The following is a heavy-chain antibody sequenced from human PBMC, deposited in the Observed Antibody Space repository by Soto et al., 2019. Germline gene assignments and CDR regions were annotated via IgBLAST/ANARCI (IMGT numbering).Heavy chain of an antibody. CDR1: GYTFTSYY. CDR2: INPSGGST. Sequence: ASVKVSCKASGYTFTSYYLHWVRQAPGQGLEWMGIINPSGGSTTYAQKFQGRVTVSVDTSKNQFSLKLSSVTAADTAVYYCARHPSDFWFDPWGQGTLVTVSS. D-gene: IGHD2-21*02. CDR3: ARHPSDFWFDP. J-gene: IGHJ5*02. V-gene: IGHV1-46*01.